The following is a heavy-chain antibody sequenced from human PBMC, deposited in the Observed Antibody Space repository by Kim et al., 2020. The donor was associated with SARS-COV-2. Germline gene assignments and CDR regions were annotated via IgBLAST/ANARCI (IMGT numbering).Heavy chain of an antibody. D-gene: IGHD3-22*01. CDR2: ISGSGGST. V-gene: IGHV3-23*01. CDR1: GFTFSSYA. Sequence: GGSLRLSCAASGFTFSSYAMSWVRQAPGKGLEWVSAISGSGGSTYYADSVKGRFTISRDNSKNTLYLQMNSLRAEDTAVYYCAKDQWGSDYYDSSGHHRGDFDYWGQGTLVTVSS. CDR3: AKDQWGSDYYDSSGHHRGDFDY. J-gene: IGHJ4*02.